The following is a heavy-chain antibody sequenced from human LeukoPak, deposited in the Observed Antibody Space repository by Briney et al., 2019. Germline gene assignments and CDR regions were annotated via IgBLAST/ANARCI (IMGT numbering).Heavy chain of an antibody. CDR1: GGSISSGGYY. Sequence: PSETLSLTCTVSGGSISSGGYYWSWIRQPPGKGLEWIGEINHSGSTNYNPSLKSRVTISVDTSKNQFSLKLSSVTAADTAVYYCASSDSSGQTQIWGQGTMVTVSS. CDR3: ASSDSSGQTQI. D-gene: IGHD3-22*01. J-gene: IGHJ3*02. CDR2: INHSGST. V-gene: IGHV4-39*07.